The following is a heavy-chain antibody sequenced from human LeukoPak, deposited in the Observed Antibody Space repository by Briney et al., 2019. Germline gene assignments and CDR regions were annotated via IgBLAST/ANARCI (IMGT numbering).Heavy chain of an antibody. J-gene: IGHJ6*02. CDR2: ISYDGSNK. Sequence: AVISYDGSNKYYADSVKGRFTISRDNSKNTLYLQINSLRAEDTAVYYCAREYSSSRYYYYGMDVWGQGTTVTVSS. CDR3: AREYSSSRYYYYGMDV. D-gene: IGHD6-6*01. V-gene: IGHV3-30-3*01.